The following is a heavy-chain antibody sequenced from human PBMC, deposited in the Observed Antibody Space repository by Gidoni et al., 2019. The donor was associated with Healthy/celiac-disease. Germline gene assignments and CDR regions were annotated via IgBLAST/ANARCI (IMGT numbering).Heavy chain of an antibody. CDR3: AKGHTKYYYDSSGYYYPLD. Sequence: EVQLLESGGGLVQPGGSLRLSCAASGFTLRSYAMSWVRQAPGQGLEWVSAISGSGGSTYYADSVKGRFTISRDNSKNTLYLQMNSLRAEDTAVYYCAKGHTKYYYDSSGYYYPLDWGQGTLVTVSS. D-gene: IGHD3-22*01. CDR1: GFTLRSYA. J-gene: IGHJ4*02. V-gene: IGHV3-23*01. CDR2: ISGSGGST.